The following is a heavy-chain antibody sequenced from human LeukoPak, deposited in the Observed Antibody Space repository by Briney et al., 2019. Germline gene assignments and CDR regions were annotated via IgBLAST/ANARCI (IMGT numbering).Heavy chain of an antibody. Sequence: SETLSLTCTVSGGSISSYYWSWIRQSPGKGLEWIGHIYYSGSTNYNPSLKSRVTISLDTSKNQFSLKLSTVTAADTAVYYCARMSSGWASIFDYWGQGILVTVSS. D-gene: IGHD6-19*01. CDR2: IYYSGST. V-gene: IGHV4-59*01. J-gene: IGHJ4*02. CDR3: ARMSSGWASIFDY. CDR1: GGSISSYY.